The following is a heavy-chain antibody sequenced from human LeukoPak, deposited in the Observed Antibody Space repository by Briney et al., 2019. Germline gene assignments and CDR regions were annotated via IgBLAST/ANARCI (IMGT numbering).Heavy chain of an antibody. CDR2: IYHSGST. J-gene: IGHJ5*02. CDR1: GGSISSSSYY. Sequence: ASETLSLTCTVSGGSISSSSYYWGWIRQPPGKGLEWIGSIYHSGSTYYNPSLKSRVTISVDTSKNKFSLKLSSVTAADTAVYYCARFPLARENWFDPWGQGTLVTVSS. V-gene: IGHV4-39*07. D-gene: IGHD1-26*01. CDR3: ARFPLARENWFDP.